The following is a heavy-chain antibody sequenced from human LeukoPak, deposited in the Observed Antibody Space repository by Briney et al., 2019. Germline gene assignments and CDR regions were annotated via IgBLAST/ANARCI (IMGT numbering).Heavy chain of an antibody. V-gene: IGHV4-34*01. CDR2: INLSGST. CDR1: GVTFSGYY. Sequence: SVNLSLTGAVGGVTFSGYYWSWIRQPPGKGLEWIGEINLSGSTNYNPSLESRITISVDTSTNEYSLQMSSVTAEETAVYYCARPLLMIAAAGLGYRGQGNLVTVSS. CDR3: ARPLLMIAAAGLGY. J-gene: IGHJ4*02. D-gene: IGHD6-13*01.